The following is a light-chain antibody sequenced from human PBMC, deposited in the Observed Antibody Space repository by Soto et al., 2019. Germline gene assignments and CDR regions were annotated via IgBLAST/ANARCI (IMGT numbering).Light chain of an antibody. CDR1: QSISSW. J-gene: IGKJ1*01. Sequence: DIQMTQSPSTLSESVGDRVTITCRASQSISSWLAWYQQKTGKAPKILIYKASTLESGVPSRFSGSGSGTEFTLTISSLQPDDFATYYCQQYNSDSQTFGQGTKVEIK. V-gene: IGKV1-5*03. CDR2: KAS. CDR3: QQYNSDSQT.